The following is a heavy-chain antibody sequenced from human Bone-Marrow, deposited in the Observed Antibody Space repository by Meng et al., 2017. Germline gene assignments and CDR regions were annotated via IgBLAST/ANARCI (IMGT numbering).Heavy chain of an antibody. CDR3: ARATYDLLTGYSRLFDY. CDR2: INPKSGGT. D-gene: IGHD3-9*01. V-gene: IGHV1-2*06. CDR1: GYTFSTDY. J-gene: IGHJ4*02. Sequence: QRHLVRSRTEVKKRGVSVKGSCKASGYTFSTDYVHWVRQAPGQGLEWMGRINPKSGGTNYAQKFQGRVTMTSDTSISTAYMEMSRLRSDDTAVYYCARATYDLLTGYSRLFDYWGQGTLVTVSS.